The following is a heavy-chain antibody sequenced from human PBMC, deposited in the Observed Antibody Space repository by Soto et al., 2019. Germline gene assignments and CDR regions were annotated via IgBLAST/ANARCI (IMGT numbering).Heavy chain of an antibody. CDR2: ISSSSSYI. CDR1: GFTFSSYS. V-gene: IGHV3-21*01. CDR3: ARDIYYDSSGYLGRYYYYGMDV. D-gene: IGHD3-22*01. J-gene: IGHJ6*02. Sequence: PGGSLRLSCAASGFTFSSYSMNWVRQAPGKGLEWVSSISSSSSYIYYADSVKGRFTISRDNAKNSLYLQMNSLRAEDTAVYYCARDIYYDSSGYLGRYYYYGMDVWGQGTTVTVSS.